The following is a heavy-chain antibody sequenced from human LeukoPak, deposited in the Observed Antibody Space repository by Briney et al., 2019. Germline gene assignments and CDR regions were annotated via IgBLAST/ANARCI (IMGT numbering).Heavy chain of an antibody. J-gene: IGHJ3*02. D-gene: IGHD2-2*01. CDR2: ISAYNSNT. V-gene: IGHV1-18*01. Sequence: ASVKVSCKASGYTFTSYGISWVRQAPGQGLEWMGWISAYNSNTNYAQKLQGRVTMTTDTSTSTAYMELRSLRSDDTAVYYCARKQGGVVPAATDAFDIWGQGTMVTVSS. CDR3: ARKQGGVVPAATDAFDI. CDR1: GYTFTSYG.